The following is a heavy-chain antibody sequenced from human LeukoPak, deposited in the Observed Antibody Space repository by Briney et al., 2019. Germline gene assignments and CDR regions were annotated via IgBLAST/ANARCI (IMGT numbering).Heavy chain of an antibody. V-gene: IGHV3-53*01. D-gene: IGHD3-22*01. Sequence: GGSLRLSCAGSGFTVGNNWMTWVRQALGKGLEWVSVIYAGGNTNYADSVKGRFTISRDNSINNLYLQMNGLRAEDTAVYYCARVHSSGFYGLDVWGHGTTVAVSS. CDR1: GFTVGNNW. J-gene: IGHJ6*02. CDR3: ARVHSSGFYGLDV. CDR2: IYAGGNT.